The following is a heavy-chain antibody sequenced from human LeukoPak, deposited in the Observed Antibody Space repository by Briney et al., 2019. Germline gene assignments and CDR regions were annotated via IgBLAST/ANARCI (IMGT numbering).Heavy chain of an antibody. CDR2: IKQDGSEK. Sequence: PGGSLRLSCAASGSTFSSYSMNWVRQAPGKGLEWVANIKQDGSEKYYVDSVKGRFTISRDNAKNSLYLQMNSLRAEDTAVYYCARDEGYSSSWYFDYFDYWGQGTLVTVSS. CDR1: GSTFSSYS. D-gene: IGHD6-13*01. J-gene: IGHJ4*02. V-gene: IGHV3-7*01. CDR3: ARDEGYSSSWYFDYFDY.